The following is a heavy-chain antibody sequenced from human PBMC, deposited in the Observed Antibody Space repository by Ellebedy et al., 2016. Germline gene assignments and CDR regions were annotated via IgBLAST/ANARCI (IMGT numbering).Heavy chain of an antibody. CDR3: ARGLYFDSSGYYYWFDP. J-gene: IGHJ5*02. Sequence: SETLSLXCTVSGGSVDTYYWTWIRQSPGKGLEWIGYVFYGGSTKYNPSLRSRVTISLDTSKNQFSLKVTSVAAADTAVYYCARGLYFDSSGYYYWFDPWGQGTLVTVSS. D-gene: IGHD3-22*01. CDR1: GGSVDTYY. V-gene: IGHV4-59*02. CDR2: VFYGGST.